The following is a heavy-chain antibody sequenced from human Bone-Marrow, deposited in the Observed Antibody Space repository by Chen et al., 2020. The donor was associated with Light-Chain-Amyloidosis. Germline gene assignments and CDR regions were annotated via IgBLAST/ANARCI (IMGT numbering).Heavy chain of an antibody. Sequence: EVQLEQSGPEVKKPGESLTISFKGSGYTFPNYWIGWVRQMPGKGLEWMGVIYPDDSDARYSPSFEGQVTISADKSITTAYLQWRSLKASDTAMYYCARRRDGYKFDYWGQGTLVTVSS. CDR2: IYPDDSDA. CDR3: ARRRDGYKFDY. J-gene: IGHJ4*02. D-gene: IGHD5-12*01. V-gene: IGHV5-51*01. CDR1: GYTFPNYW.